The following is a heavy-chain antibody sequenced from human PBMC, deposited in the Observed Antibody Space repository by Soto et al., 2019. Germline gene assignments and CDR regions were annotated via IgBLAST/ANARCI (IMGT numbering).Heavy chain of an antibody. V-gene: IGHV3-23*01. CDR3: AKSPLAVTHFDY. J-gene: IGHJ4*02. D-gene: IGHD6-19*01. CDR2: ISGSSGST. Sequence: GGSLRLSCAASGFTVSRYSMNWVRQAPGKGLEWVSAISGSSGSTYYADSVKGRFTISRDNSKNTLYLQMNSLRAEDTAVYYCAKSPLAVTHFDYWGQGTLVTVSS. CDR1: GFTVSRYS.